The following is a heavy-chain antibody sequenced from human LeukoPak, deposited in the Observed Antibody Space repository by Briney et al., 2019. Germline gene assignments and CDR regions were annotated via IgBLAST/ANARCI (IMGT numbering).Heavy chain of an antibody. CDR1: GFTFSSYA. CDR2: ISYDGSNK. J-gene: IGHJ6*02. D-gene: IGHD2-2*02. Sequence: GGSLRLSCAASGFTFSSYAMHWVRQAPGKGLEWVAVISYDGSNKYYADSVKGRFTISRDNSKNTLYLQMNSLRAEDTAVYYCARDDYCSSTSCYTGRGVGYYYGMDVRGQGTTVTVSS. V-gene: IGHV3-30-3*01. CDR3: ARDDYCSSTSCYTGRGVGYYYGMDV.